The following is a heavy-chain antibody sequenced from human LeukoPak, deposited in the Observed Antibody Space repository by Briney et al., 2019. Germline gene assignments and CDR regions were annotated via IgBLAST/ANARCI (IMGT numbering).Heavy chain of an antibody. CDR2: INPSGGRT. CDR1: GYTFSGYY. CDR3: SRDQRYDDNSGHLDY. V-gene: IGHV1-46*01. D-gene: IGHD3-22*01. Sequence: HEASVKVSCKASGYTFSGYYMQSVPQAPGQGLEWMGIINPSGGRTSYAQKFQGRVTMTRDTSTSTVYMELSSLRSEDTAVYYCSRDQRYDDNSGHLDYWGQGTLVTVSS. J-gene: IGHJ4*02.